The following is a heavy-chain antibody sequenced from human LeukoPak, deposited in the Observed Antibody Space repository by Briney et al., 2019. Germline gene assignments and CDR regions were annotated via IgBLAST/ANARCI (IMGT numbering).Heavy chain of an antibody. CDR1: GFPFDRYW. J-gene: IGHJ4*02. V-gene: IGHV3-7*01. CDR2: IKHDGSEK. D-gene: IGHD3-16*01. CDR3: ARQPIYEAYFDF. Sequence: GGSLRLSCVASGFPFDRYWMSWVRQAPGRGLEWVANIKHDGSEKNFVDSVKGRFTISRDNAENLLFLQMNSLRADDTAVYFCARQPIYEAYFDFWGQGTLVTVSS.